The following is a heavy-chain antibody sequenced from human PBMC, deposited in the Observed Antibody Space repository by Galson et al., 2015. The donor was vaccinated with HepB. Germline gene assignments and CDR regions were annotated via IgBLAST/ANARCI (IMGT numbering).Heavy chain of an antibody. CDR1: GYTFNSYD. V-gene: IGHV1-2*02. Sequence: SVKVSCKASGYTFNSYDINWVRQATGQGLEWMGWINPNSGGTNYAQKFQGRVTMTRDTSISTAYMELSRLRSDDTAVYYCAREDIVVVVAATNAFDIWAKGQWSPSPQ. D-gene: IGHD2-15*01. CDR3: AREDIVVVVAATNAFDI. CDR2: INPNSGGT. J-gene: IGHJ3*02.